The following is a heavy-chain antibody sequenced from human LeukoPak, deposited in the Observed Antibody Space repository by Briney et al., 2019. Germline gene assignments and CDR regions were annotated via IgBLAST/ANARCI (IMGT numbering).Heavy chain of an antibody. D-gene: IGHD3-3*02. J-gene: IGHJ4*02. CDR2: FNPSGAST. CDR1: GYTFTSYY. Sequence: GASVKVSCKASGYTFTSYYIHWMRQAPGRGLEWMGIFNPSGASTTYAQKFQGRVAMTRDTSTSTVYMELSSLRSEDTAVYYCAREEILARIRSFDYWGQGTLVTVSS. V-gene: IGHV1-46*01. CDR3: AREEILARIRSFDY.